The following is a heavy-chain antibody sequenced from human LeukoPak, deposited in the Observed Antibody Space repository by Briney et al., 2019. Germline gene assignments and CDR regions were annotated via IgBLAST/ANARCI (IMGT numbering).Heavy chain of an antibody. CDR2: MNPNSGNT. D-gene: IGHD4-17*01. Sequence: ASVKASCKASGYTFTSYDINWVRQATGQGLEWMGWMNPNSGNTGYAQKFQGRVTMTRNTSISTAYMELSSLRSEDTAVYYCARDQMTTVTTFGYWGQGTLVTVSS. CDR1: GYTFTSYD. V-gene: IGHV1-8*01. CDR3: ARDQMTTVTTFGY. J-gene: IGHJ4*02.